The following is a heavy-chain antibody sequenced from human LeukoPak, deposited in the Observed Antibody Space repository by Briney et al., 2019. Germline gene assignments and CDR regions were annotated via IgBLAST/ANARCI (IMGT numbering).Heavy chain of an antibody. CDR2: MNVSGGSN. Sequence: GGSLRLSCAASGFTFTSYDMSWVRQAPGKGLEWVSAMNVSGGSNYYADSVKGRFTVTRDNSKNTLYLEMKSLRGEDTAVYYCAKDGVGDSSGYYLLEHWGQGTLVTVSS. D-gene: IGHD3-22*01. V-gene: IGHV3-23*01. J-gene: IGHJ1*01. CDR3: AKDGVGDSSGYYLLEH. CDR1: GFTFTSYD.